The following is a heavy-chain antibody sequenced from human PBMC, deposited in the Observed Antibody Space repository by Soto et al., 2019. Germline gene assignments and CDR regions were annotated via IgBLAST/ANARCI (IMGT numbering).Heavy chain of an antibody. CDR1: GFTFSSYA. CDR3: AKDALVVVAPSWENYYYSMDV. CDR2: ISGSGGST. V-gene: IGHV3-23*01. J-gene: IGHJ6*02. D-gene: IGHD2-21*01. Sequence: PGGSLRLSCAASGFTFSSYAMSWVRQAPGKGLEWVSAISGSGGSTYYADSVKGRFTISRDNSKNTLYLQMNSLRAEDTAVYYCAKDALVVVAPSWENYYYSMDVWGQGTTVTVSS.